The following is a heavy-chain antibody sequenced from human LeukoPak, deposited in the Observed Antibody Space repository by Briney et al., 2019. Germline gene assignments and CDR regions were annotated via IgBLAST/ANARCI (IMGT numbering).Heavy chain of an antibody. J-gene: IGHJ4*02. Sequence: ASVKVSCKASGYTFTSYYMHWVRQAPGQGLEWMGIINPSGGSTSYAQKFQGRVTMTRDTSTSTVYMELSSLRSEDTAVYYCARVEFGSGWYEGVDYWGQGTLVTVSS. CDR1: GYTFTSYY. V-gene: IGHV1-46*01. CDR2: INPSGGST. CDR3: ARVEFGSGWYEGVDY. D-gene: IGHD6-19*01.